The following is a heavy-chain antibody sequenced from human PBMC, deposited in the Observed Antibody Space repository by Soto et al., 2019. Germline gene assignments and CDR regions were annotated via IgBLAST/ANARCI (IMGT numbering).Heavy chain of an antibody. CDR3: ARETIFGVVTYYYGMDV. J-gene: IGHJ6*04. Sequence: SQTLSLTCAISGDSVSSNSAAWNWIRQSPSRGLEWLGRTYYRSKWYNDYAVSVKSRITINPDTSKNQFSLQPNSVTPEDTAVYYCARETIFGVVTYYYGMDVWGKGTTVTVSS. CDR2: TYYRSKWYN. CDR1: GDSVSSNSAA. V-gene: IGHV6-1*01. D-gene: IGHD3-3*01.